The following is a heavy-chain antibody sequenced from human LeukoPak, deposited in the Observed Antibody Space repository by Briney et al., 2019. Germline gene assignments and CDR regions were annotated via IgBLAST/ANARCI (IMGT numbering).Heavy chain of an antibody. J-gene: IGHJ4*02. V-gene: IGHV4-59*01. CDR3: ARGRADYDILTGYYIHPSFDY. D-gene: IGHD3-9*01. Sequence: AAGTLSLTCTVSGGSISSYYWSWIRQPPGKGLEWIGYIYSNGSTNYNPSLKSRVTILVDTSKNQFSLKLSSVTTADTAVYYCARGRADYDILTGYYIHPSFDYWGQGTLVTVCS. CDR2: IYSNGST. CDR1: GGSISSYY.